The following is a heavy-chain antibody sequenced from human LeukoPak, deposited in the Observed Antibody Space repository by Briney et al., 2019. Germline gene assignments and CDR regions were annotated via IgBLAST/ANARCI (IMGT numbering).Heavy chain of an antibody. CDR2: ISSSGSTI. CDR1: GLTFSSYW. CDR3: ARALYYDSSGYYDAFDI. V-gene: IGHV3-48*04. Sequence: GGSLTLSCAASGLTFSSYWMSWVRQPPGKGLEWVSYISSSGSTIYYADSVKGRFTISRDNAKNSLYLQMNSLRAEDTAVYYCARALYYDSSGYYDAFDIWGQGTMVTVSS. D-gene: IGHD3-22*01. J-gene: IGHJ3*02.